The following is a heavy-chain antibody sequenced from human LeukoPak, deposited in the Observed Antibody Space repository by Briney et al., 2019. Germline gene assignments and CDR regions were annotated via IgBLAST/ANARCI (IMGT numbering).Heavy chain of an antibody. CDR1: GGSISSYY. D-gene: IGHD3-10*01. Sequence: SETLSLTCTVSGGSISSYYWSWIRQPPGKGLEWIGYIYYSGSTNYNPSLKSRVTISVDTSKNQFSLKLSSVTAADTAVYYCARGDYGSGSYLGWGQGTLVTVSS. J-gene: IGHJ4*02. CDR2: IYYSGST. V-gene: IGHV4-59*01. CDR3: ARGDYGSGSYLG.